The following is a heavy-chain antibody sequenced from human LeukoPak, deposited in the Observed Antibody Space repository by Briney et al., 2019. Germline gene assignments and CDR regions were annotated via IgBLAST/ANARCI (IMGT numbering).Heavy chain of an antibody. CDR1: GVTFSSYS. V-gene: IGHV3-21*04. D-gene: IGHD5-18*01. CDR2: ISSSSSYI. Sequence: GGSLRLSCAATGVTFSSYSMNLVRQAPGKGLEWVSSISSSSSYIYYADSVKGRFTISRDNSKNTLYLQMNSLRAEDTAVYYCAKVIGSGYSYGSGDYWGQGTLVTVSS. J-gene: IGHJ4*02. CDR3: AKVIGSGYSYGSGDY.